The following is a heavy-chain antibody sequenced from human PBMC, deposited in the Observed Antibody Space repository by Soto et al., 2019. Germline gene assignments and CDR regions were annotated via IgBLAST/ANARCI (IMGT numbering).Heavy chain of an antibody. CDR1: GYTFTSYD. V-gene: IGHV1-8*01. CDR2: MNPNSGNT. J-gene: IGHJ4*02. CDR3: ARDRLHTAMVYFDY. D-gene: IGHD5-18*01. Sequence: ASVKVSCKASGYTFTSYDINWVRQATGQGLEWMGWMNPNSGNTGYAQKFQGRVTMTRNTSTSTVYMELSSLRSEDTAVYYCARDRLHTAMVYFDYWGQGTLVTVSS.